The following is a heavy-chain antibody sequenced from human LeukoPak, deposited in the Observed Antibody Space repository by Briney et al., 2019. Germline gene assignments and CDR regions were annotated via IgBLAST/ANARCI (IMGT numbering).Heavy chain of an antibody. CDR2: ISGSGGST. D-gene: IGHD1-26*01. V-gene: IGHV3-23*01. CDR1: GFTFSSYA. J-gene: IGHJ4*02. CDR3: AKDFALLVGATTN. Sequence: GGSLRLSCAASGFTFSSYAMSWVRQAPGKGLEWVSAISGSGGSTYYADSVKGRFTISRDNSKNTLYLQMNSLRAEDTAVYYSAKDFALLVGATTNWGQGTLVTVSS.